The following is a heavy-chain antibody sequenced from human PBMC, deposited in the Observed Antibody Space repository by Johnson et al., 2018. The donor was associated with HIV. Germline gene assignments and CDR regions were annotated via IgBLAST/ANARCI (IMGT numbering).Heavy chain of an antibody. J-gene: IGHJ3*02. D-gene: IGHD3-3*01. CDR1: GFTFSSYG. V-gene: IGHV3-30*18. CDR3: AKAGGPYYDFWSGIHAFDI. Sequence: QVQLVESGGGVVQPGRSLRLSCAASGFTFSSYGMHWVRQAPGKGLEWVAVISYDGSNKYYADSVKGRFTISRDNSKNTLYPQMNSLRAEDTAVHYCAKAGGPYYDFWSGIHAFDIWGQGTMVTVSS. CDR2: ISYDGSNK.